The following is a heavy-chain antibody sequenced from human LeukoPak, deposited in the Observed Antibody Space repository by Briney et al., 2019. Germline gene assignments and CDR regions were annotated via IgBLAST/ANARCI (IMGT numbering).Heavy chain of an antibody. CDR3: AREPLAAAGSMGWFDP. CDR2: IYYSGST. J-gene: IGHJ5*02. Sequence: SQTLSLTCTVSGGSISNGNYYWSWLRQHPGRGLEGLAYIYYSGSTYDNPSLKSRVTISVYTCKKQFSLKVRSVTAAATAVYYCAREPLAAAGSMGWFDPWGRGTRVTVSS. D-gene: IGHD6-13*01. CDR1: GGSISNGNYY. V-gene: IGHV4-31*03.